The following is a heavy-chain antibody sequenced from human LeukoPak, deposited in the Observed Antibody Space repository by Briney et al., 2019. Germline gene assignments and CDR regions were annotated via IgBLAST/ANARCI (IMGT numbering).Heavy chain of an antibody. V-gene: IGHV4-4*07. CDR1: GGSISSHD. Sequence: SETLSLTCTVSGGSISSHDWTWIRQPAGKGLEWIGRIYISGSPNYNPSLKSRVTMSVDTSKNQFSLKLTSVTAADTAVYYCARVSSSWYQDWYFDRWGRGTLVTVSS. J-gene: IGHJ2*01. CDR2: IYISGSP. CDR3: ARVSSSWYQDWYFDR. D-gene: IGHD6-13*01.